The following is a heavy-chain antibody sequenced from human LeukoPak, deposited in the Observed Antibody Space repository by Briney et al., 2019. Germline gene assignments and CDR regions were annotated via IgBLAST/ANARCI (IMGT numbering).Heavy chain of an antibody. CDR1: GFTFSSYA. Sequence: GGSLRLSCAASGFTFSSYAMHWVRQAPGKGLEWMGGFDPEDGETIYAQKFQGRVTMTEDTSTDTAYMELSSLRSEDTAVYYCATVLWQQLSEVNWFDPWGQGTLVTVSS. CDR2: FDPEDGET. J-gene: IGHJ5*02. V-gene: IGHV1-24*01. CDR3: ATVLWQQLSEVNWFDP. D-gene: IGHD6-13*01.